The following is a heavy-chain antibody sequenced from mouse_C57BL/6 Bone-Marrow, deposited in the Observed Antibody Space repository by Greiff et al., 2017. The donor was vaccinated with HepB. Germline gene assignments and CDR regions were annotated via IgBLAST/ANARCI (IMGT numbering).Heavy chain of an antibody. J-gene: IGHJ2*01. D-gene: IGHD3-3*01. CDR3: ARDRDLFDY. V-gene: IGHV3-6*01. CDR2: ISYDGSN. CDR1: GYSITSGYY. Sequence: DVQLQESGPGLVKPSQSLSLTCSVTGYSITSGYYWNWIRQFPGNKLEWMGYISYDGSNNYNPSLKNRISITRDTSKNQVFLKLNSVTTEDTATYYCARDRDLFDYWGQGTTLTVSS.